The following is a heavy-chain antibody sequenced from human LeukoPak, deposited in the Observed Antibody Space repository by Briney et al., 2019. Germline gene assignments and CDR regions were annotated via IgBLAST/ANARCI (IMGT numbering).Heavy chain of an antibody. CDR1: GGSISSNY. Sequence: SDTLSLTCTVSGGSISSNYWSWIRQPPGKGLEWLGYIYYSGSTNSNPSLKSRVTISVDTSKNQFSLNLSSVTAADTAVYYCARDRGYGDYLSYFDYWGQGTLVTVSS. CDR2: IYYSGST. V-gene: IGHV4-59*01. J-gene: IGHJ4*02. CDR3: ARDRGYGDYLSYFDY. D-gene: IGHD4-17*01.